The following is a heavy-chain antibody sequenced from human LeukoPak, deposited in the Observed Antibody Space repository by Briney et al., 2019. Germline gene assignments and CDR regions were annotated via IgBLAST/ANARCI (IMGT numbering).Heavy chain of an antibody. Sequence: PGGSLRLSCAASGFTFSSYEMNWVRQAPGKGLEWVSYISSSGSTIYYADSVKGRFTISRDNAKNSLYLQMNSLRAEDTAVYYCAITGFGESNFWGQGTLVTVSS. J-gene: IGHJ4*02. D-gene: IGHD3-10*01. CDR3: AITGFGESNF. CDR1: GFTFSSYE. CDR2: ISSSGSTI. V-gene: IGHV3-48*03.